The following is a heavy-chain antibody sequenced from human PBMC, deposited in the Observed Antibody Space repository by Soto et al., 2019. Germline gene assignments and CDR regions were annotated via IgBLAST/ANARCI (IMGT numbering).Heavy chain of an antibody. CDR3: ARDRDGYNSNWFDP. CDR2: ISTGSSYI. CDR1: GFTFSTYN. J-gene: IGHJ5*02. D-gene: IGHD5-12*01. Sequence: GGSLRLSCAASGFTFSTYNMNWVRQAPGKGLEWVSSISTGSSYIYYADSVTGRFTISRDNAKNSLYLQMDDLRAEDTAVYFCARDRDGYNSNWFDPWGQGTLVTVSS. V-gene: IGHV3-21*01.